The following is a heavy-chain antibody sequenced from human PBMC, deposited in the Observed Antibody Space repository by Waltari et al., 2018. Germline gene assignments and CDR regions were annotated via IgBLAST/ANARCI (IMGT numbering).Heavy chain of an antibody. CDR1: GGSISSSSYY. D-gene: IGHD2-15*01. CDR3: ARPLFVRSGGSYRGMDV. CDR2: IYYSGST. Sequence: QLQLQESGPGLVKPSETLSLTCTVSGGSISSSSYYWGWIRQPPGKGLEWIGSIYYSGSTYYNPSLKSRVTISVDTSKNQFSLKLSSVTAADTAVYYCARPLFVRSGGSYRGMDVWGQGTTVTVSS. J-gene: IGHJ6*02. V-gene: IGHV4-39*01.